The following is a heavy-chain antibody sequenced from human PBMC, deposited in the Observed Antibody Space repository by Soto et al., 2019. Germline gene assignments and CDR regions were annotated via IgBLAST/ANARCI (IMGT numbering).Heavy chain of an antibody. Sequence: SETLSLTCAVSGGSISSSNWWSWVRQPPGKGLEWIGSIYYSGSTYYNPSLKSRVTISVDTSKNQFSLKLSSVTAADTAVYYCARQELVGRGYSYGREDWFDPWGQGTLVTVSS. CDR3: ARQELVGRGYSYGREDWFDP. CDR2: IYYSGST. V-gene: IGHV4-39*01. CDR1: GGSISSSNW. D-gene: IGHD5-18*01. J-gene: IGHJ5*02.